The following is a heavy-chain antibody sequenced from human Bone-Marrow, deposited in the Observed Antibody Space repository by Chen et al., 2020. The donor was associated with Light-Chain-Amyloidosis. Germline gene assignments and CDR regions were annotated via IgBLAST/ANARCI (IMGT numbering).Heavy chain of an antibody. J-gene: IGHJ4*02. Sequence: GNLGGSGGGWGKPGGSLRLACEALGLLFSGAWRSWVRQAPGKGLEWFGRIKSDADGGTTDYAAPVQGRFSISRDDSKKTLYLQMSSLKIEDTAMYYCTTDGRTDYWGQGTLVTVSS. CDR2: IKSDADGGTT. V-gene: IGHV3-15*01. CDR1: GLLFSGAW. CDR3: TTDGRTDY.